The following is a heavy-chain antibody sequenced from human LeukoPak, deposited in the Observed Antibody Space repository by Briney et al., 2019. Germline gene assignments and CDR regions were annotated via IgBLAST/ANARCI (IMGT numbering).Heavy chain of an antibody. Sequence: GGSLRLSCAASGSTFSGSAMHWVRKASGKGLEWVGRIRTKADSYEASYAASVKARFTISRDDSSNTAYLQMNSLRTEDTAVYYCSRSLGGTESGSDAFDVWGQGTMVTVSS. CDR3: SRSLGGTESGSDAFDV. J-gene: IGHJ3*01. CDR2: IRTKADSYEA. V-gene: IGHV3-73*01. CDR1: GSTFSGSA. D-gene: IGHD1-26*01.